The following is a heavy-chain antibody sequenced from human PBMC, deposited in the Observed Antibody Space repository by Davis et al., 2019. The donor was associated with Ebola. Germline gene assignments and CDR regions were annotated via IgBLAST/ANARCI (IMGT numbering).Heavy chain of an antibody. CDR2: IYYSGST. J-gene: IGHJ6*03. V-gene: IGHV4-59*01. CDR3: ARDSVTIFGLSYYYYMDV. CDR1: GGSISSYY. D-gene: IGHD3-3*01. Sequence: PSETLSLTCTVSGGSISSYYWSWIRQPPGKGLEWIGYIYYSGSTNYNPSLKSRVTISVDTSKNQFSLKLSSVTAADTAVYYCARDSVTIFGLSYYYYMDVWGKGTTVTVSS.